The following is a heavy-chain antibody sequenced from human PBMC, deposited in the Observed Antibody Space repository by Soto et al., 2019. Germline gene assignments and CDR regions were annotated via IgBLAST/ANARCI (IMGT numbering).Heavy chain of an antibody. V-gene: IGHV3-48*03. D-gene: IGHD3-9*01. CDR2: ISSSGSTI. CDR1: GFTFSTYE. J-gene: IGHJ3*02. Sequence: GGSLRLSCAASGFTFSTYEVNWVRQAPGKGLEWVSYISSSGSTIYNADSVKGRFTISRDNGKNSLYLQMNSLRAEDTAVYYCARGDYDILTGRAFDIWGQGTLVTVSS. CDR3: ARGDYDILTGRAFDI.